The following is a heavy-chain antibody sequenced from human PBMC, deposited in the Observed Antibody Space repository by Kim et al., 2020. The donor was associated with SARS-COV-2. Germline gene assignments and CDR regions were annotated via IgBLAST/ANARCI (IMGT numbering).Heavy chain of an antibody. J-gene: IGHJ4*02. V-gene: IGHV3-7*03. CDR2: INQDGSEK. D-gene: IGHD2-2*02. CDR1: GFTFSSYW. CDR3: AREGEGYCSSTSCYTGFDD. Sequence: GGSLRLSCAASGFTFSSYWMSWVRQAPGKGLEWVANINQDGSEKYYVDPVKGRFTISRDNAKNSLYLQMNSLRAEDTAVYYCAREGEGYCSSTSCYTGFDDWGQGTLVTVSS.